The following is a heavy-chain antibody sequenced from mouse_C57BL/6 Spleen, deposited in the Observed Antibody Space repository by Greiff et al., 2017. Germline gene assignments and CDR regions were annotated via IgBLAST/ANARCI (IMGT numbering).Heavy chain of an antibody. V-gene: IGHV1-26*01. J-gene: IGHJ2*01. CDR3: AREANWDDYFDY. Sequence: EVQLQQSGPELVKPGASVKISCKASGYTFTDYYMNWVKQSHGKSLEWIGDINPNNGGTSYNQKFKGKATLTVDKSSSTAYMELRSLTSEDSAVYYCAREANWDDYFDYWGQGTTLTVSS. CDR2: INPNNGGT. CDR1: GYTFTDYY. D-gene: IGHD4-1*01.